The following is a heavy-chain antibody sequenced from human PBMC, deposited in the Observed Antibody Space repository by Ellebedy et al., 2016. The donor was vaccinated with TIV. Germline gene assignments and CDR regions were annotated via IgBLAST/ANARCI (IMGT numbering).Heavy chain of an antibody. CDR2: ISGSGSRT. J-gene: IGHJ4*02. Sequence: GESLKISCAASGFSFSNYPMTWVRQAPGKGLEWVSGISGSGSRTDYADSVKGRFTISRDNSKNTLFLQMHSLRAEDTALYYCARHDHASASYYNTWGQGTLVTVSS. D-gene: IGHD3-10*01. CDR3: ARHDHASASYYNT. V-gene: IGHV3-23*01. CDR1: GFSFSNYP.